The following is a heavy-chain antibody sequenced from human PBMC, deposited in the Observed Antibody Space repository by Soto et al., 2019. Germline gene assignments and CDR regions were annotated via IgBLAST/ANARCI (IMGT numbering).Heavy chain of an antibody. CDR1: GASVSSGDYY. Sequence: PPETLSLTCTLSGASVSSGDYYWSWVRQPPGKGLEWNGYIYYIGSTYYYPSLKSRVTITVDTSKNQLSLKLSSVTAADTAVYYCARRHSSSWPHYYYYGMDVWGQGTTVTVSS. CDR3: ARRHSSSWPHYYYYGMDV. D-gene: IGHD6-13*01. V-gene: IGHV4-30-4*01. CDR2: IYYIGST. J-gene: IGHJ6*02.